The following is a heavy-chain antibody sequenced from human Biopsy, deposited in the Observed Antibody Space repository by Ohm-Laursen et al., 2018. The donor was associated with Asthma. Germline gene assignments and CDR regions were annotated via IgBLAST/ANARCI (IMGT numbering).Heavy chain of an antibody. CDR1: GYFLSKMA. J-gene: IGHJ6*02. CDR2: FLLEEGET. Sequence: ASVKVSCKVSGYFLSKMAMHWVRQAPGKGLEWMGGFLLEEGETIYAQKFQGRVTMTRDTSISTAYMELSSLRSEDTAVYYCTRVDAIMISGDFYFYSGFDLWGQGTTVRVSS. D-gene: IGHD3-16*01. CDR3: TRVDAIMISGDFYFYSGFDL. V-gene: IGHV1-24*01.